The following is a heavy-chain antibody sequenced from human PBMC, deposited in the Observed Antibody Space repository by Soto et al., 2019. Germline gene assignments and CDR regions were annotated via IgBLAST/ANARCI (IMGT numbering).Heavy chain of an antibody. J-gene: IGHJ5*02. V-gene: IGHV4-39*01. Sequence: PSETLSLTCTVSGGSISSSSYYWGWIRQPPGKGLEWIGSIYYSGSTYYNPSLKSRVTISVDTSKNQFPLKLSSVTAADTAVYYCASSELRFLEWLWFDPWGQGTLVTVSS. CDR3: ASSELRFLEWLWFDP. CDR2: IYYSGST. CDR1: GGSISSSSYY. D-gene: IGHD3-3*01.